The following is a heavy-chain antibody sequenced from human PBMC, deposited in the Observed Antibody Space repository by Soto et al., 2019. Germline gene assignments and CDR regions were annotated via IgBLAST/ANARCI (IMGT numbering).Heavy chain of an antibody. CDR2: TYYRSKWYN. CDR3: ARGGGQTGDRWFDP. D-gene: IGHD7-27*01. CDR1: GDSVSSNSAA. Sequence: KQSQTLSLTCAISGDSVSSNSAAWNWIRQSPSRGLEWLGRTYYRSKWYNDYAVSVKSRITINPDTSKNQFSLQLNSVTPEVTAVYYCARGGGQTGDRWFDPWGQGTLVTVSS. V-gene: IGHV6-1*01. J-gene: IGHJ5*02.